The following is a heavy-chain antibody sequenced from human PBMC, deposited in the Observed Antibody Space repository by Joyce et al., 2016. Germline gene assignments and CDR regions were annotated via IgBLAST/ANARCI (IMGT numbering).Heavy chain of an antibody. J-gene: IGHJ4*02. V-gene: IGHV4-34*02. D-gene: IGHD3-9*01. CDR2: IDQGGST. CDR3: ARAPPYYDFLAGYSFPYFDY. Sequence: QVQLQQWGAGLFKPSETLSLTCAVHGQSLLSYYWNWIRQSPGNGLEWIGKIDQGGSTTYTPALNSRVSISVDTSNNHFSLELRFVTAADTAVYFCARAPPYYDFLAGYSFPYFDYWGQGALVTVSS. CDR1: GQSLLSYY.